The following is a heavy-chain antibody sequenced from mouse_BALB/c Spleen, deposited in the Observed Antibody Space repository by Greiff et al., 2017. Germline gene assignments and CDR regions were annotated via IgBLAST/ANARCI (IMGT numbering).Heavy chain of an antibody. CDR3: AREGGTARATRAMDY. CDR2: IWGGGST. V-gene: IGHV2-6-5*01. CDR1: GFSLTDYG. D-gene: IGHD3-2*01. Sequence: VQLQESGPGLVAPSQSLSITCTVSGFSLTDYGVSWIRQPPGKGLEWLGVIWGGGSTYYNSAPKSRLSISKDNSKSQVFLKMNSLQTDDTAMYYCAREGGTARATRAMDYWGQGTSVTVSS. J-gene: IGHJ4*01.